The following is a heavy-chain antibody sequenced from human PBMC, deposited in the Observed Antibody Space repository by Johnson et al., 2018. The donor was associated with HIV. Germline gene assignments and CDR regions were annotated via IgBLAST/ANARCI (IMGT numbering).Heavy chain of an antibody. CDR3: AKARARFYGAFDI. D-gene: IGHD2/OR15-2a*01. J-gene: IGHJ3*02. CDR2: ISYDGSNK. Sequence: QVQLVESGGGVVQPGRSLRLSCAASGFTFSSYAMHWVRQAPGKGLEWVAVISYDGSNKYYADSVKGRFTISRDNSKNTLYLQMNSLRAEDTAVYCCAKARARFYGAFDIWGQGTMVTVSS. V-gene: IGHV3-30-3*01. CDR1: GFTFSSYA.